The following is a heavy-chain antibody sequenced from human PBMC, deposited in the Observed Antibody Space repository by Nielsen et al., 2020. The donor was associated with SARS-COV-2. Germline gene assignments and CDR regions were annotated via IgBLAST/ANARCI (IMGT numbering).Heavy chain of an antibody. CDR2: ISYDGSNK. J-gene: IGHJ4*02. V-gene: IGHV3-33*05. CDR3: ARESAYGDYTGGFDY. Sequence: GESLKISCAASGFTFSSYGMHWVRQAPGKGLEWVAVISYDGSNKYYADSVKGRFTISRDNSRDTLYLQMNSLRVEDTAVYYCARESAYGDYTGGFDYWGQGTLVTVSS. CDR1: GFTFSSYG. D-gene: IGHD4-17*01.